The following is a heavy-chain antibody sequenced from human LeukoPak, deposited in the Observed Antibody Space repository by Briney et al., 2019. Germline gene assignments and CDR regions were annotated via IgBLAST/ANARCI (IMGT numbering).Heavy chain of an antibody. J-gene: IGHJ6*03. CDR3: AKGGAVSSKSITMVRGTRRYYYYMDV. CDR1: SFTFSSYV. D-gene: IGHD3-10*01. Sequence: PGGSLRLSCGASSFTFSSYVMSWVRQAPGKGLEWVSTVSTTGGSTYYADSVKGRFTISRDNSKNTLYLQMNSLRAEDTAVYYCAKGGAVSSKSITMVRGTRRYYYYMDVWGKGTTVTISS. CDR2: VSTTGGST. V-gene: IGHV3-23*01.